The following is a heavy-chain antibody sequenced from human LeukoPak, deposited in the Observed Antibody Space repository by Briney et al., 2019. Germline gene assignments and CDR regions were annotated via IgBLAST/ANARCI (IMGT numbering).Heavy chain of an antibody. CDR3: ARVGGYYQEVGY. CDR1: GFTVSSYE. Sequence: PGGSLRLSCAASGFTVSSYEMNWVRQAPGKGLEWVSYISSSGSTIYYADSVKGRFTISRDNAKNSLYLQMNSLRAEDTAVYYCARVGGYYQEVGYWGQGTLVTVSS. D-gene: IGHD3-22*01. V-gene: IGHV3-48*03. J-gene: IGHJ4*02. CDR2: ISSSGSTI.